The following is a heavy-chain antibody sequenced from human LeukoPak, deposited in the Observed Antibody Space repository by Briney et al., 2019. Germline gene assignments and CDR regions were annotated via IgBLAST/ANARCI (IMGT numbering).Heavy chain of an antibody. J-gene: IGHJ6*02. CDR3: ARLTPQYCSSTSCSLYYYYYYGMDV. V-gene: IGHV4-34*01. Sequence: PSETLSLTCAVYGGSFSGYYWSWIRRPPGKGLEWIGEINHSGSTNYNPSLKSRVTISVDTSKNQFSLKLSSVAAADTAVYYCARLTPQYCSSTSCSLYYYYYYGMDVWGQGTTVTVSS. D-gene: IGHD2-2*01. CDR1: GGSFSGYY. CDR2: INHSGST.